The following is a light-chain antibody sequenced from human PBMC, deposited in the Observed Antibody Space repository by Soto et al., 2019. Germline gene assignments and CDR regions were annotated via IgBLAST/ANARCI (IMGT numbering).Light chain of an antibody. CDR3: QAYDNRLTGTYV. J-gene: IGLJ1*01. CDR1: SSNIGAGYD. Sequence: QSALTQPPSVSGAPGQRVTIPCSGSSSNIGAGYDVHWYQQVPGTAPKLLIYANNNRPSGVPDRFSGSKSGTSASLAITGLQDEDEADYYCQAYDNRLTGTYVFGTGTKLTVL. CDR2: ANN. V-gene: IGLV1-40*01.